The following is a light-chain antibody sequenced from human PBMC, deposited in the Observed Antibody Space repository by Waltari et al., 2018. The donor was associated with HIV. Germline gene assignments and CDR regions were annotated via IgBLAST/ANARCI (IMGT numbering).Light chain of an antibody. CDR2: SND. J-gene: IGLJ2*01. Sequence: QSVLTQPPSASGTPGQRVTISCFGSTSNIGSNSVTWYQQLPRMAPKLLSYSNDQRPSGVPGRLSGSKSGTSASLAISGLQSEDEADYYCAVWDDSLNGVVFGGGTRLTVL. V-gene: IGLV1-44*01. CDR1: TSNIGSNS. CDR3: AVWDDSLNGVV.